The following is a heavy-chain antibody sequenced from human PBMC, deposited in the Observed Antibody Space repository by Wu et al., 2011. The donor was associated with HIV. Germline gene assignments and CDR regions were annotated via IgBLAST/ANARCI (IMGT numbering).Heavy chain of an antibody. CDR2: VSFSNGKT. CDR3: ASGGTVAGNFDH. J-gene: IGHJ4*02. Sequence: QVQLVQSGAEVRRPGASVKVSCKASDNTFSTYSVSWLRQAPGQGLEWMGWVSFSNGKTNYAQKVQGRVTMTTDTSTNTAYMELRSLKFDDTAIYYCASGGTVAGNFDHWGQGTPGH. D-gene: IGHD6-19*01. CDR1: DNTFSTYS. V-gene: IGHV1-18*01.